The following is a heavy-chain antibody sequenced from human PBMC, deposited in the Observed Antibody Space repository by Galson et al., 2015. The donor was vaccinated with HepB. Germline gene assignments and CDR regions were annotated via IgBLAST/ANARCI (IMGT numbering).Heavy chain of an antibody. V-gene: IGHV4-34*01. CDR3: ARRGAVRTRFGELLGGRGWFDP. CDR2: ISHSGSS. J-gene: IGHJ5*02. CDR1: GGSLSGYY. Sequence: ETLSLTCAVQGGSLSGYYWSWIRQTPGKGLEWIGEISHSGSSNYNPSLKSRVTISVDTSKNQFSLNLTSMTAADTAVYYCARRGAVRTRFGELLGGRGWFDPWGQGTLVSVSS. D-gene: IGHD3-10*01.